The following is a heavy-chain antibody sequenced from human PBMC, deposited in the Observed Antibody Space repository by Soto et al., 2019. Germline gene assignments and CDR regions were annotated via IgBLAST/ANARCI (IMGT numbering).Heavy chain of an antibody. CDR3: AAEGASSAYGDAFDI. CDR1: GVTFSTYS. D-gene: IGHD6-25*01. J-gene: IGHJ3*02. CDR2: IYSGGST. Sequence: PVGSLRLSCAASGVTFSTYSMNWVRQAPGEGLEWVSVIYSGGSTYYADSVKGRFTISRDNSKNTLYLQMNTLRAEDTAVYYCAAEGASSAYGDAFDIWGQGTMVTVSS. V-gene: IGHV3-66*02.